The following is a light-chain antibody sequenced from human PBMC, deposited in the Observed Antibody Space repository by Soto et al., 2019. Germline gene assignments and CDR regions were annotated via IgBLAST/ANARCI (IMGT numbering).Light chain of an antibody. CDR2: GAS. CDR3: QQYNHWPPIT. J-gene: IGKJ5*01. Sequence: EIFMTQSPCSPSVSARGRAPLSCRGTQSVSTNLAWYQQKPGQAPSLLIYGASTRATGIPARFSGSGSGTEFTLTISTLQSEDFAVYYCQQYNHWPPITFGQGTRLEIK. V-gene: IGKV3-15*01. CDR1: QSVSTN.